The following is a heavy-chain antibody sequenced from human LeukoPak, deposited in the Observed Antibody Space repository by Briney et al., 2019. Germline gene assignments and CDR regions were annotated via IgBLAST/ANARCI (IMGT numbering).Heavy chain of an antibody. J-gene: IGHJ4*02. V-gene: IGHV1-2*02. CDR2: INPNSGGT. CDR3: ARAPPPAYCGGDCYLDY. CDR1: GYTFTGYY. Sequence: GASVKVSCKASGYTFTGYYMHWVRQAPGQGLEWMGWINPNSGGTNYAQKFQGRVTMTRDTSISTAYMGLSRLRSDDTAVYYCARAPPPAYCGGDCYLDYWGQGTLVTVSS. D-gene: IGHD2-21*02.